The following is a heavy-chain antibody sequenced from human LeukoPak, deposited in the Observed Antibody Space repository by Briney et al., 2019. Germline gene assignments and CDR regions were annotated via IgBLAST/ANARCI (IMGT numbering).Heavy chain of an antibody. CDR1: EYTFTGYY. CDR3: ANQDPTMDDAFDI. J-gene: IGHJ3*02. Sequence: ASVKVPCKASEYTFTGYYMHWVRQAPGQGLEWMGWINPNSGGTNYAQKFQGRVTMTRDTSISTAYMELSRLRSDDTAVYYCANQDPTMDDAFDIWGQGTMVTVSS. CDR2: INPNSGGT. D-gene: IGHD3-10*01. V-gene: IGHV1-2*02.